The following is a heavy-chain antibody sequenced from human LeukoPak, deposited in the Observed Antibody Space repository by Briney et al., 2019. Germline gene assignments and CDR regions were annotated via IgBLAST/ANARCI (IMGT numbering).Heavy chain of an antibody. CDR2: ISTDGSSN. J-gene: IGHJ4*02. V-gene: IGHV3-74*01. CDR1: GFXFSGYW. Sequence: PGGSLRLSCAASGFXFSGYWMHWVRQAPGKGLVWVSRISTDGSSNTYADSVKGRFTISRDNAKNTLYLQMNSLRAEDTAVYYCARGRLTSSWYYFDYWGQGTLVTVSS. CDR3: ARGRLTSSWYYFDY. D-gene: IGHD6-19*01.